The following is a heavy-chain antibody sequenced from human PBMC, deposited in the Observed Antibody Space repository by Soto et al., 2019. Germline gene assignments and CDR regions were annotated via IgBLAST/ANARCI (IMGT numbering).Heavy chain of an antibody. CDR2: MNPNSGNT. CDR3: ARDVDTAMVWAFDI. D-gene: IGHD5-18*01. Sequence: ASVKVSCKASGGTFSSYDINWVRQATGQGLEWMGWMNPNSGNTGYAQKFQGRVTMTRNTSISTAYMELSSLRSEDTAVYYCARDVDTAMVWAFDIWGQGTMVTVSS. J-gene: IGHJ3*02. V-gene: IGHV1-8*02. CDR1: GGTFSSYD.